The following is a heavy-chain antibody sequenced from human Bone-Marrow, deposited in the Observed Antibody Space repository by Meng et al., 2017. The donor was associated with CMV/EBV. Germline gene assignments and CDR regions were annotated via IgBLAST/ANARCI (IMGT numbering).Heavy chain of an antibody. J-gene: IGHJ4*02. Sequence: GESLKISCAASGFAFSYYGMHWVRQAPGKGLEWVAFIHYDGRNKYYAESVKGRFTISRDNSKNTLYLQMNSLRAEDTAVYYCARVGGGSPLVDYWGQGTLVTVSS. D-gene: IGHD2-15*01. CDR2: IHYDGRNK. CDR1: GFAFSYYG. V-gene: IGHV3-30*02. CDR3: ARVGGGSPLVDY.